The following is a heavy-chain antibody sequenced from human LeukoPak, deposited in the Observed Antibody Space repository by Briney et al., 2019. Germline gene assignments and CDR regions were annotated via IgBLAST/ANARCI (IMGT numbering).Heavy chain of an antibody. V-gene: IGHV3-21*04. J-gene: IGHJ4*02. CDR2: ISSSSSYI. CDR1: GFTFSSYS. CDR3: AKERVRDFDY. D-gene: IGHD4-23*01. Sequence: GGSLRLSCAASGFTFSSYSMNWVRQAPGKGLEWVSSISSSSSYIYYADSVKGRFTISRDNSKNTLYLQMNSLRAEDTAVYYCAKERVRDFDYWGQGSLVTVSS.